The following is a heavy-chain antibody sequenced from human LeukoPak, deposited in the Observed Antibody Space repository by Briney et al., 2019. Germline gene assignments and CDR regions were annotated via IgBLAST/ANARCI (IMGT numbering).Heavy chain of an antibody. J-gene: IGHJ4*02. CDR2: ISNSGTTI. CDR1: GFTFSEYY. V-gene: IGHV3-11*01. Sequence: GGSLRLSCAASGFTFSEYYMSWIRQAPGKGLEWISYISNSGTTIYYTDSVKGRFTTSRDNAKNSLYLQVNSLRVEDTAVYYCARDFYGSRSYIDYWGQGTLVTVSP. D-gene: IGHD3-10*01. CDR3: ARDFYGSRSYIDY.